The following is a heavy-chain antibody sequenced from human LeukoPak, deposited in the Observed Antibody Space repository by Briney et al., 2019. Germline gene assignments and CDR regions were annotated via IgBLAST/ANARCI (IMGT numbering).Heavy chain of an antibody. CDR1: GFTFSSYA. Sequence: GGSLRLSCAASGFTFSSYAMHWVRQAPGKGLEWVAVISYDGSNKYYADSVKGRFTISRDNSKNTLYLQMNSLRAEDTAVYYCASSPYGDLNWFDPWGQGTLVTVS. V-gene: IGHV3-30*04. D-gene: IGHD4-17*01. CDR3: ASSPYGDLNWFDP. CDR2: ISYDGSNK. J-gene: IGHJ5*02.